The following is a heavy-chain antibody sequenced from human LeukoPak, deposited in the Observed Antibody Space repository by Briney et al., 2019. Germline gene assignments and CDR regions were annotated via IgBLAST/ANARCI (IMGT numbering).Heavy chain of an antibody. CDR2: IYYSGST. D-gene: IGHD4-17*01. Sequence: SETLSLTCTVSGGSISSSSYYWGWIRQPPGKGLEWIGSIYYSGSTNYNPSLKSRVTISVDTSKNQFSLKLSSVTAADTAVYYCASAPDYGDRGAFDIWGQGTMVTVSS. V-gene: IGHV4-39*07. J-gene: IGHJ3*02. CDR3: ASAPDYGDRGAFDI. CDR1: GGSISSSSYY.